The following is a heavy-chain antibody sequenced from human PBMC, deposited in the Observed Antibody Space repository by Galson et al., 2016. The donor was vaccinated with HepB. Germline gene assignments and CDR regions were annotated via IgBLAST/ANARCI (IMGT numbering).Heavy chain of an antibody. D-gene: IGHD6-19*01. CDR1: GFTVSSNY. Sequence: SLRLSCAASGFTVSSNYMTWVRQAPGKGLEWVSVIYSGGITYYADSVKGRFTISRHNSKNTLYLQMNSLRTGDTAVYYCATRREQWLVPDVWGQGTTVTVSS. CDR2: IYSGGIT. CDR3: ATRREQWLVPDV. V-gene: IGHV3-53*04. J-gene: IGHJ6*02.